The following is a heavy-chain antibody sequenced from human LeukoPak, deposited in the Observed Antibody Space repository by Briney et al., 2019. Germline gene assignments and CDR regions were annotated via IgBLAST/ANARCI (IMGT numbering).Heavy chain of an antibody. CDR2: IKQDGSEK. J-gene: IGHJ6*03. Sequence: GGSLRLSCAASGFTFSSYSMSWVRQAPGKGLEWVANIKQDGSEKYYVDSVKGRFTISRDNAKNSLYLQMNSLRAEDTAVYYCAKDATAVVGTVYMDVWGKGTTVTISS. V-gene: IGHV3-7*01. D-gene: IGHD6-13*01. CDR3: AKDATAVVGTVYMDV. CDR1: GFTFSSYS.